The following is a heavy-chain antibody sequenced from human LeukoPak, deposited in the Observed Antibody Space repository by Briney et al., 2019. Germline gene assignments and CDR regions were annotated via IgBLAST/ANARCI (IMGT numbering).Heavy chain of an antibody. CDR2: INHSGST. D-gene: IGHD2-15*01. CDR3: ARFRCSGGSCYFYFDY. Sequence: PSETLSLTXAVYGGSFSGYYWSWIRQPPGKGLGWIGEINHSGSTNYNPSLKSRVTISVDTSKNQFSLKLSSVTAADTAVYYCARFRCSGGSCYFYFDYWGQGTLVTVSS. CDR1: GGSFSGYY. J-gene: IGHJ4*02. V-gene: IGHV4-34*01.